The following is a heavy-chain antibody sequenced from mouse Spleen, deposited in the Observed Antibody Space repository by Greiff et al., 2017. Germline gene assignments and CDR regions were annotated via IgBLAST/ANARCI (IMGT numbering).Heavy chain of an antibody. J-gene: IGHJ4*01. CDR1: GFTFSDYG. V-gene: IGHV5-17*01. CDR2: ISSGSSTI. D-gene: IGHD1-1*01. Sequence: EVMLVESGGGLVKPGGSLKLSCAASGFTFSDYGMHWVRQAPEKGLEWVAYISSGSSTIYYADTVKGRFTISRDNAKNTLFLQMTSLRSEDTAMYYCARPVVRLGYYAMDYWGQGTSVTVSS. CDR3: ARPVVRLGYYAMDY.